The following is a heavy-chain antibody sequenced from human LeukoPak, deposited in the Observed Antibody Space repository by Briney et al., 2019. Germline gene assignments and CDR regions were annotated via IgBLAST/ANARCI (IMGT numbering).Heavy chain of an antibody. CDR3: ARRDFDWSLDY. V-gene: IGHV1-46*01. Sequence: ASVKVSCKASGYTFTSYYINWVRQAPGQGLGWMGIISPSGGGKTYAQKFQGRVTMTRDTSTSTVYMELSSLRSEDTAVYYCARRDFDWSLDYWGQGTLVTVSS. CDR1: GYTFTSYY. J-gene: IGHJ4*02. CDR2: ISPSGGGK. D-gene: IGHD3-9*01.